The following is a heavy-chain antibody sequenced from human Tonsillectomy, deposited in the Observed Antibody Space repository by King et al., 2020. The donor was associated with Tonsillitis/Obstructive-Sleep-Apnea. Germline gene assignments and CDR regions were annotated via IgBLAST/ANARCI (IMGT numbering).Heavy chain of an antibody. D-gene: IGHD3-10*01. CDR1: GGSISSTNW. Sequence: QLQESGPGLVKPSGTLSLTCGVSGGSISSTNWWIWVRQPPGKGLEWIGEIFHSGSTSYNPSLKSRVTISLDKSKNQFSLKLRSVTAGDTALYYCARGGFYGSGSPALYFDYWGQGTLVTVSS. CDR3: ARGGFYGSGSPALYFDY. V-gene: IGHV4-4*02. J-gene: IGHJ4*02. CDR2: IFHSGST.